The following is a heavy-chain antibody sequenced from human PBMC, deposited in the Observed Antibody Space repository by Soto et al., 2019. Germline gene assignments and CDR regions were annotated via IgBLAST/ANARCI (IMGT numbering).Heavy chain of an antibody. D-gene: IGHD2-21*01. J-gene: IGHJ5*02. Sequence: SETLSLTCTVSGGSISSSSYYWGWIRQPPGKGLEWIGSIYYSGSTYYNPSLKSRVTISVDTSKNQFSLKLSSVTGADAAVYYCARERGDSHWIDPWGQGTLVTVSS. CDR3: ARERGDSHWIDP. V-gene: IGHV4-39*07. CDR2: IYYSGST. CDR1: GGSISSSSYY.